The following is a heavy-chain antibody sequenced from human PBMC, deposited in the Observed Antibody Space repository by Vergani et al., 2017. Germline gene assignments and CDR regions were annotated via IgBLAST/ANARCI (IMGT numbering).Heavy chain of an antibody. CDR1: GFTFSSYA. V-gene: IGHV3-23*01. CDR3: AKDSRYGYCSSTSCPFDY. J-gene: IGHJ4*02. D-gene: IGHD2-2*03. Sequence: EVQLLESGGGLVQPGGSLRLSCAASGFTFSSYAMSWVRQAPGKGLVWVSAISGSGGSTYYADSVKGRFTISRDNSKNTLYLQMNSLRAEDTAVYYCAKDSRYGYCSSTSCPFDYWGQGTLVTVSS. CDR2: ISGSGGST.